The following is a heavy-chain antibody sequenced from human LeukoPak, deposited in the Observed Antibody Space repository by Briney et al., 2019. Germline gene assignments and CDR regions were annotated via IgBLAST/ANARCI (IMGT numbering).Heavy chain of an antibody. CDR3: ARGTRRHYDGSGYYYGEFDS. V-gene: IGHV4-59*11. J-gene: IGHJ4*02. CDR2: VFYSGST. D-gene: IGHD3-22*01. Sequence: MTSETLSLTCTVSDDSIKSHFWTWIRQSPGKGMEWIGYVFYSGSTSYNPSLRSRLTMSVDTSKSQFSLNLNSVTTADTAMYYCARGTRRHYDGSGYYYGEFDSWGQGILVTVSS. CDR1: DDSIKSHF.